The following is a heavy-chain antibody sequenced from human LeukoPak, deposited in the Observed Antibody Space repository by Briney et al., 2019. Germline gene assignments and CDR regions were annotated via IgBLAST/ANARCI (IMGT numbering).Heavy chain of an antibody. J-gene: IGHJ3*02. CDR2: ISYDGSNK. V-gene: IGHV3-30*04. Sequence: GGSLRLSCAASGFTFSSYAMHWVRQAPGKGLEWVAVISYDGSNKYYADSVKGRFTISRDNSKNTLYLQMNSLRAEDTAVYYCAGGDPDAFDIWGQGTMVTVSS. D-gene: IGHD3-16*01. CDR1: GFTFSSYA. CDR3: AGGDPDAFDI.